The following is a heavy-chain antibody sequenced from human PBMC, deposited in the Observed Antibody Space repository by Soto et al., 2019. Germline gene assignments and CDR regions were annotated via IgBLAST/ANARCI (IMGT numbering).Heavy chain of an antibody. CDR2: ISRSGAST. Sequence: EVQLLESGGGLVQPGGSLRLSCAASGFTFSSYAMSWVRQAPGKGLEWVSTISRSGASTYYADSVNGRFTISRDISKYPRYLQMNGLRAEDTAVYYCARRGGGDCSSTSCPIDYWGQGTLVTVSS. D-gene: IGHD2-2*01. CDR1: GFTFSSYA. CDR3: ARRGGGDCSSTSCPIDY. J-gene: IGHJ4*02. V-gene: IGHV3-23*01.